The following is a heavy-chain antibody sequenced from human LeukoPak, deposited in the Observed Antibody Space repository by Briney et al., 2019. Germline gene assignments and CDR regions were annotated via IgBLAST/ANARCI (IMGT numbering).Heavy chain of an antibody. V-gene: IGHV1-8*02. CDR1: GYTFTDYY. D-gene: IGHD2-8*01. CDR2: MNPNSGNT. J-gene: IGHJ4*02. Sequence: ASVKVSCKASGYTFTDYYIHWVRQATGQGLEWMGWMNPNSGNTGYAQKFQGRVTMTRNTSISTAYMELSSLRSEDTAVYYCARAALMVYALTQYFDYWGQGTLVTVSS. CDR3: ARAALMVYALTQYFDY.